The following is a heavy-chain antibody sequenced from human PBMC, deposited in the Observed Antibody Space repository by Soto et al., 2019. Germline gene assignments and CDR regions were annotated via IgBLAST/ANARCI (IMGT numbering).Heavy chain of an antibody. J-gene: IGHJ4*02. Sequence: PGGSLRLSXAASGFTFSSYGMHWVRQAPGKGLEWVAVIWYDGSNKYYADSVKGRFTISRDNSKNTLYLQMNSLRAEDTAVYYCARDHSWRKLANPFDYWGQGTLVTVSS. CDR2: IWYDGSNK. V-gene: IGHV3-33*01. CDR3: ARDHSWRKLANPFDY. D-gene: IGHD5-12*01. CDR1: GFTFSSYG.